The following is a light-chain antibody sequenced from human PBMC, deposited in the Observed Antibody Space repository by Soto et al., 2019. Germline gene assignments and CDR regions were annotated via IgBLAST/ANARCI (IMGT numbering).Light chain of an antibody. CDR1: ETLLHSDGNTY. CDR3: MQARQFPWA. CDR2: KVS. J-gene: IGKJ1*01. V-gene: IGKV2-24*01. Sequence: DIVMTQTPLSLPVTLGQPASISCRSSETLLHSDGNTYLTWLQQRPGQPPRLLVYKVSKRFSGVPDRFSGSGAGTDFTLKISRVEAEDVGIYYCMQARQFPWAFGQGTKVEIK.